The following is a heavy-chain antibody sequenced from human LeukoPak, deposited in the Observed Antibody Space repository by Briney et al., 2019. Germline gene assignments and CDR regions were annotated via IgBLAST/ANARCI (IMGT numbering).Heavy chain of an antibody. V-gene: IGHV3-43D*03. CDR1: GLTFSGYG. Sequence: PGRSLRLSCAPSGLTFSGYGMHWVRQAPGKGLEWVCLINYDGYSTYYADSVKGRFTISRDNSKNSLYLQMNSLRVEDTGLYYCAKDSRALGITGNYMDVWGKGTTVTVSS. CDR3: AKDSRALGITGNYMDV. CDR2: INYDGYST. D-gene: IGHD7-27*01. J-gene: IGHJ6*03.